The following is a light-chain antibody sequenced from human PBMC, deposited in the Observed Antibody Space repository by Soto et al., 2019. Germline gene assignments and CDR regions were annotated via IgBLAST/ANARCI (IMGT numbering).Light chain of an antibody. J-gene: IGKJ1*01. CDR1: QSISNY. Sequence: DIQMTQSPSSLSASVGDRVSITCRASQSISNYLNWYQQKPGKAPKVLIYAASSLQSGVPSRFSGSGSGTEFTLTISSLQPDDFATYYCQHYNSYSEAFGQGTKVDIK. V-gene: IGKV1-39*01. CDR2: AAS. CDR3: QHYNSYSEA.